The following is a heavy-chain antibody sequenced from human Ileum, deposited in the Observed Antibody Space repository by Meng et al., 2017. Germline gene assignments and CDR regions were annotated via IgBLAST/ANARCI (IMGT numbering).Heavy chain of an antibody. CDR3: ARVSSMIMVYGGSYFDY. CDR2: INHSGST. J-gene: IGHJ4*02. CDR1: GGSFSGYY. Sequence: GQLQAVGDGLLQPSEPLPPTCAVYGGSFSGYYWSWIRQPPGKGLEWIGEINHSGSTNYNPSLKSRVTISVDTSKNQFSLKLSSVTAADTAVYYCARVSSMIMVYGGSYFDYWGQGTLVTVSS. V-gene: IGHV4-34*01. D-gene: IGHD2-8*01.